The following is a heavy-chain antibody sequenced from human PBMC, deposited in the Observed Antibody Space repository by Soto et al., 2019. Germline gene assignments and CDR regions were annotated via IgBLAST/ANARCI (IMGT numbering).Heavy chain of an antibody. J-gene: IGHJ4*02. CDR2: FSLSGTT. CDR3: ARGMTPPGAPAWYYFEA. D-gene: IGHD2-8*02. V-gene: IGHV4-4*07. Sequence: PSDNLSLTWTVSGASITGSFFWSWIRQPAGKGLEWIGRFSLSGTTNYNPSLRSRVTMSADVSKNQFSLRLTSVTAADTALYYCARGMTPPGAPAWYYFEAWGQGTLVTVS. CDR1: GASITGSFF.